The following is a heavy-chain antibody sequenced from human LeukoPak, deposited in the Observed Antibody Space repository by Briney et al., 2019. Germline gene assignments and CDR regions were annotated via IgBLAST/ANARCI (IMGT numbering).Heavy chain of an antibody. CDR1: GFSFSTYN. CDR3: AKVLKGRITIFWGIDY. V-gene: IGHV3-21*01. J-gene: IGHJ4*02. D-gene: IGHD3-9*01. Sequence: GGSLRLSCEASGFSFSTYNMNWVRQAPGKGLEWISSITSDSRYRYYADSVKGRFTISRDNAKNSLYLQMNSLRAEDAAVYYCAKVLKGRITIFWGIDYWGQGTLVTVSS. CDR2: ITSDSRYR.